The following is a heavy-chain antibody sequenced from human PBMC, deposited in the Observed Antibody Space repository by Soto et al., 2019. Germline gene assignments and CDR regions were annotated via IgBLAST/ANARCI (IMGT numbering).Heavy chain of an antibody. D-gene: IGHD2-2*01. CDR3: ARGTGCVRPFY. Sequence: GSLRLACAASGFTFSSYLVSWVRQSPGKGLEWVANIKQDGSEKYYVDSVKGRFTISRVNAKNSLYLQMNSLRAEDTAVYFCARGTGCVRPFYWGQGTLVTVSS. CDR2: IKQDGSEK. J-gene: IGHJ4*02. V-gene: IGHV3-7*03. CDR1: GFTFSSYL.